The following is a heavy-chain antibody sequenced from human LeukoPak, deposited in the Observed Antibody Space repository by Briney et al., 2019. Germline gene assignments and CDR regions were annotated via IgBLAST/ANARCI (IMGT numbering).Heavy chain of an antibody. CDR2: ISGGSRYI. Sequence: PGGSLRLSCSASGFTFSTYSMSWVRQAPGKGLEWVSSISGGSRYIYYADSVKGRFTISRDNAKNSLYLQMNSLRVEDTAMYSCARDPAGNRGNFDYWGQGTLVTVSS. D-gene: IGHD6-13*01. CDR3: ARDPAGNRGNFDY. J-gene: IGHJ4*02. V-gene: IGHV3-21*01. CDR1: GFTFSTYS.